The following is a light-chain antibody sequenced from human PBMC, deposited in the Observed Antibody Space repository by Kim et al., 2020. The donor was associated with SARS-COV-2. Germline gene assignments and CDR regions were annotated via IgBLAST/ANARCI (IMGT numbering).Light chain of an antibody. CDR1: SSDVGGYNY. J-gene: IGLJ3*02. CDR2: DVS. Sequence: GQSVPISCTGTSSDVGGYNYVSWYQQHPGKAPKLMIYDVSKQPSGFPDRFSGSKSGNTASLTISGLQAEDEADYYCCSYAGSYTWVFGGGTQLTVL. V-gene: IGLV2-11*01. CDR3: CSYAGSYTWV.